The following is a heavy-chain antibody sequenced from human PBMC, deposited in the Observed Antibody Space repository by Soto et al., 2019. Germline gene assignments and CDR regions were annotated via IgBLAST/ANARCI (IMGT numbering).Heavy chain of an antibody. D-gene: IGHD1-26*01. V-gene: IGHV3-30-3*01. CDR1: GFTFSSYA. Sequence: QVQLVESGGGVVQPGRSLRLSCAASGFTFSSYAMHWVRQAPGKGLEWVAVISYDGSNKYYADSVKGRFTISRDNSKNTLYLQMNSLRAEDTAVYYCARTWKVGATLYYYYGMDVW. J-gene: IGHJ6*01. CDR3: ARTWKVGATLYYYYGMDV. CDR2: ISYDGSNK.